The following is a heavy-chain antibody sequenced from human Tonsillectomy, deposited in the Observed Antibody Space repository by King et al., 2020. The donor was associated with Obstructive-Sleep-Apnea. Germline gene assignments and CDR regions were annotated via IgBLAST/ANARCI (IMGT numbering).Heavy chain of an antibody. J-gene: IGHJ3*02. V-gene: IGHV4-31*03. CDR1: GGSISSVGYY. Sequence: QLQESGPGLVKPSQTLSLTCTVSGGSISSVGYYWSWIRQHPGKGLEWIGYIYYSGSTYYNPSLKSRVTISVDTSKNQFSLKLSSVPAADTAVYYCARGAMTLGAFDIWGQGTMVTVSS. CDR2: IYYSGST. CDR3: ARGAMTLGAFDI. D-gene: IGHD2-2*01.